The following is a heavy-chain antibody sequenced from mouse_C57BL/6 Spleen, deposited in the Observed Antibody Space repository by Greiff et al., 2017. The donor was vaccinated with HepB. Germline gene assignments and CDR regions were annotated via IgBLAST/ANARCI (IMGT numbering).Heavy chain of an antibody. V-gene: IGHV1-69*01. J-gene: IGHJ2*01. CDR3: ARLGSYDGYFDY. D-gene: IGHD2-3*01. CDR1: GYTFTSYW. Sequence: VQLQQPGAELVMPGASVKLSCKASGYTFTSYWMHWVKQRPGQGLEWIGEIDPSDSYTNYNQKFKGKSTLTVDKSSSTAYMQLSSLTSEDSAVYYCARLGSYDGYFDYWGQGTTLTVSS. CDR2: IDPSDSYT.